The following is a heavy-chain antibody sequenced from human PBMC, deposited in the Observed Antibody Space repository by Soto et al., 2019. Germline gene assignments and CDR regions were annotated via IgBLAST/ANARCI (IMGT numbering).Heavy chain of an antibody. Sequence: GGSLRLSCAASGFTFSSYAMSWVRQAPGKGLQWVSAISGTGATTYYADSVKGRFTISRDNSKNTLDLQMNSLTAEDTALYYCAKKVTTSGAGYFDPWGQGTLVTVSS. CDR2: ISGTGATT. V-gene: IGHV3-23*01. D-gene: IGHD1-1*01. J-gene: IGHJ5*02. CDR3: AKKVTTSGAGYFDP. CDR1: GFTFSSYA.